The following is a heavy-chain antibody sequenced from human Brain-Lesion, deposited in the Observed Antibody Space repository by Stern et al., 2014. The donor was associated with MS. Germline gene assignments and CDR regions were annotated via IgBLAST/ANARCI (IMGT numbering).Heavy chain of an antibody. D-gene: IGHD3-10*01. CDR3: ARGERWFDS. CDR1: GFTFSTYW. CDR2: VNNDGRRT. V-gene: IGHV3-74*02. J-gene: IGHJ5*01. Sequence: VQLVESGGGLVQPGGSLRLSCAASGFTFSTYWMHWVRQAPGKGLVWVSRVNNDGRRTSYADSVKGRFTMSRDNAKNTLYLQMNSLRVEDTAIYYCARGERWFDSWGQGTLVTVSS.